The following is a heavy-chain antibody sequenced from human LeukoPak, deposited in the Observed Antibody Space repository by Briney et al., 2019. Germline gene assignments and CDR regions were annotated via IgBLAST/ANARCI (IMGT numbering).Heavy chain of an antibody. CDR1: GYTFTSYG. Sequence: GASVKVSCKASGYTFTSYGISWVRQAPGQGLEWMGIINPSGGSTRYAQKVQGRVTMTREMCTSTVYMELSSMRSEDTAVYYCAIRNRGDGCGGSCHDDAFDIWGQGTMVTVSS. CDR2: INPSGGST. D-gene: IGHD2-15*01. J-gene: IGHJ3*02. CDR3: AIRNRGDGCGGSCHDDAFDI. V-gene: IGHV1-46*01.